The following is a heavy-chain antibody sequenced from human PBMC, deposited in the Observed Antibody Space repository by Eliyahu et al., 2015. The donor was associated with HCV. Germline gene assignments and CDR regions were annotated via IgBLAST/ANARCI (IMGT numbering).Heavy chain of an antibody. V-gene: IGHV3-30-3*01. D-gene: IGHD3-10*01. CDR1: GFIFSNYP. CDR3: AREGVGNFRYYGMDV. CDR2: VSYGGTYK. J-gene: IGHJ6*02. Sequence: QVQLVESGGGVVQPGXSLRLSCAAXGFIFSNYPFHWVRQAPGKGLQWVASVSYGGTYKFYADSVKGRFTISRDDSKNTLFLEMNSLRTEDTAVYYCAREGVGNFRYYGMDVWGQGTTVTVS.